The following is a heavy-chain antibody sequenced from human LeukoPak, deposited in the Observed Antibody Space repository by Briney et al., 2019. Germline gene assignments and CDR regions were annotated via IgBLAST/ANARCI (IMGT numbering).Heavy chain of an antibody. J-gene: IGHJ6*03. CDR2: ISDSGDST. Sequence: GGSLRLSCAASGFIFSNYAMSWVRQAPGRGLEWVSTISDSGDSTYYADSVRGRFTISRDNSKNTLYLQMNSLRGEDTAVYYCARGGMRGKISYTYYYMDVWGKGTTVTVSS. CDR1: GFIFSNYA. CDR3: ARGGMRGKISYTYYYMDV. D-gene: IGHD2-2*02. V-gene: IGHV3-23*01.